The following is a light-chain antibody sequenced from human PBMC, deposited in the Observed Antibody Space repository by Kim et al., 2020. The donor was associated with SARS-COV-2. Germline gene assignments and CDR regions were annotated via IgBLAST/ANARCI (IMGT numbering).Light chain of an antibody. V-gene: IGKV3-15*01. CDR1: QSVSSN. CDR3: QQSDNWPWT. CDR2: SAS. Sequence: EVVMTQFPATLSVSPGERATLSCRASQSVSSNVAWFQQKPGQAPSLIIYSASTRATGIPARFSGSGSGTEFTLTISSLQSEDFAFYYCQQSDNWPWTFGQGTKV. J-gene: IGKJ1*01.